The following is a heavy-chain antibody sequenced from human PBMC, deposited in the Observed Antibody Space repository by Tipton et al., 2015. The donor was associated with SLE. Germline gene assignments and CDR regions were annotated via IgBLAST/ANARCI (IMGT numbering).Heavy chain of an antibody. V-gene: IGHV4-34*01. CDR2: INHSGST. Sequence: TLSLTCAVYGGSFSGYYWSWIRQPPGKGLEWIGEINHSGSTNHNPSLKSRVTISVDTSKNQFSLKLSSVPAADTAVYYCARLALKAYYFDYWGQGTLVTVSS. J-gene: IGHJ4*02. CDR1: GGSFSGYY. CDR3: ARLALKAYYFDY.